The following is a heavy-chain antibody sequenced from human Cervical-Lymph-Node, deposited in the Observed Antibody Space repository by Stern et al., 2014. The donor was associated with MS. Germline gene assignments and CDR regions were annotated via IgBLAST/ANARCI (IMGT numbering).Heavy chain of an antibody. CDR3: ARGHIPYAYNYLFDY. CDR1: GFTFRSYG. D-gene: IGHD5-24*01. Sequence: VQLVESGGGVVQPGTSLRLSCAASGFTFRSYGMHWVRQAPGKGLEWVALVWYDGSTAYYRNSVKGRFTISRDNSNNTLVLQMNSLTAEDTAVYYCARGHIPYAYNYLFDYWGQGTLVTVSS. V-gene: IGHV3-33*01. CDR2: VWYDGSTA. J-gene: IGHJ4*02.